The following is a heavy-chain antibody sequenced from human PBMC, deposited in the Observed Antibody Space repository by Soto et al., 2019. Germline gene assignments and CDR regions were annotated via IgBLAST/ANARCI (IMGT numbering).Heavy chain of an antibody. V-gene: IGHV4-30-4*01. J-gene: IGHJ5*02. D-gene: IGHD3-9*01. CDR3: AREPVRYFDSEGFDP. CDR1: GCSISSGDYY. Sequence: SETLSLTCTFSGCSISSGDYYWSWIRQPPGKGLEWIGYIYYSGSTYYNPSLKSRVTISVDTSKNQFSLKLSSVTAADTAVYYCAREPVRYFDSEGFDPWGQGTLVTVSS. CDR2: IYYSGST.